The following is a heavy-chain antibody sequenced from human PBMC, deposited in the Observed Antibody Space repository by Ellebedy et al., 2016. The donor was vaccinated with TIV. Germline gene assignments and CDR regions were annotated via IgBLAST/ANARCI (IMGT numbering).Heavy chain of an antibody. CDR3: ARGPKGSYFDS. J-gene: IGHJ4*02. CDR1: GGSLNNYH. V-gene: IGHV4-59*01. CDR2: IYNSGST. Sequence: MPSETLSLTCTVSGGSLNNYHWSWIRQPPGKGLEWIGYIYNSGSTNYNPSLKSRVTISVDTSKTQFSLKMSSVTAADTAVYFCARGPKGSYFDSWGQGTLVTVSS.